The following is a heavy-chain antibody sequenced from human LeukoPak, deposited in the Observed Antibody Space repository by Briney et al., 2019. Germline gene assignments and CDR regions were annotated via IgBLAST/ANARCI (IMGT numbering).Heavy chain of an antibody. D-gene: IGHD6-13*01. CDR2: INHSGST. Sequence: SEALSLTCAVYGGSFSGYYWSWIRQPPGKGLEWIGEINHSGSTNYNPSLKSRVTISVDTSKNQFSLKLSSVTAADTAVYYCARADSSSWYFDALDIWGQGTMVTVSS. J-gene: IGHJ3*02. V-gene: IGHV4-34*01. CDR1: GGSFSGYY. CDR3: ARADSSSWYFDALDI.